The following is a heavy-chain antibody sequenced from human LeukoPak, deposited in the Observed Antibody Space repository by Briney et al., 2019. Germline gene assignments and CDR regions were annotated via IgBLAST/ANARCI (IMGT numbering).Heavy chain of an antibody. V-gene: IGHV3-30*04. CDR1: GFTFSSYA. CDR3: AGVDAAMPDAFDI. CDR2: ISYDGSNK. J-gene: IGHJ3*02. D-gene: IGHD5-18*01. Sequence: GGSLRLSCAASGFTFSSYAMHWVRQAPGKGLEWVAAISYDGSNKYSADSVKGRFTISRDNSKNTLYLQMSSLRADDTALYYCAGVDAAMPDAFDIWGQGTTVTVSS.